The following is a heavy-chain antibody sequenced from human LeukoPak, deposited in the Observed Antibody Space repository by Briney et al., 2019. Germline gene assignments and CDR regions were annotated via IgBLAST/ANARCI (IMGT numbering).Heavy chain of an antibody. CDR1: GYSFTSYG. J-gene: IGHJ4*02. V-gene: IGHV1-18*01. D-gene: IGHD2-15*01. CDR3: EKDCSGRTCSFDY. CDR2: VSAYNGNT. Sequence: ASVKVSCTASGYSFTSYGISWVRQAPGQGLEWMGWVSAYNGNTNSAQKFQGRVTMTTDTSTSTAYMELRRVRSDDTAVYYCEKDCSGRTCSFDYWGQGTLVTVSS.